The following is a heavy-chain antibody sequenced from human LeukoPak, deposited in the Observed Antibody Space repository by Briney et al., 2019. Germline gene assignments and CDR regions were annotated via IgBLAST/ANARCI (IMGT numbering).Heavy chain of an antibody. V-gene: IGHV4-4*07. J-gene: IGHJ4*02. CDR3: ARQVAVAVKAGFDF. CDR1: GSSINSYY. Sequence: SETLSLTCTVSGSSINSYYWSWIRQPAGKGLEWIGRIYTTGSNNYNPSLKSRVNMSVYTSKIQFSLKLSSVTAADMAVYYCARQVAVAVKAGFDFWGQGTLVTVSS. D-gene: IGHD6-19*01. CDR2: IYTTGSN.